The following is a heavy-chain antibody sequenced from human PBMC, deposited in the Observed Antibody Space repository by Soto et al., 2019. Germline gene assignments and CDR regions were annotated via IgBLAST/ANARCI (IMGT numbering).Heavy chain of an antibody. CDR1: GYTCTWYY. CDR2: INPSGGST. J-gene: IGHJ6*02. Sequence: ASVEGSCEASGYTCTWYYMHWVRQAPEQGLEWMGIINPSGGSTSYAQKFQGRVTMTRDTSTSTVYMELSSLRSEDTAVYYCARYRDPTPSNYYDSSADNYYGMDVWGQGTTVTVSS. CDR3: ARYRDPTPSNYYDSSADNYYGMDV. V-gene: IGHV1-46*01. D-gene: IGHD3-22*01.